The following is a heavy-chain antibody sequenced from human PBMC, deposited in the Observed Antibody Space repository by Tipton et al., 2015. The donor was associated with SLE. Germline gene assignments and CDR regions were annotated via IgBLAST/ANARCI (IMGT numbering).Heavy chain of an antibody. CDR1: GGSISSNNW. V-gene: IGHV4-4*02. CDR3: GRQQLGSSSYAGAFDI. J-gene: IGHJ3*02. Sequence: TLSLTCAVSGGSISSNNWWSWVRQTPEKGLEWIGEIFHSGSTNYNPSLKSRVTISVDKSKNQFSLKVRSVTAADTAVYYCGRQQLGSSSYAGAFDIWGQGTMVTVSS. D-gene: IGHD6-13*01. CDR2: IFHSGST.